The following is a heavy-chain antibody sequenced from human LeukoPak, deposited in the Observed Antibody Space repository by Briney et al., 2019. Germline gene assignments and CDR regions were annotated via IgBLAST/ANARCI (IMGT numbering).Heavy chain of an antibody. CDR2: IYYSGST. CDR3: ARVEGYGDYPWFDP. Sequence: SSETLSLTCTVAGGSISSYYWSWIRQPPGKGLEWIGYIYYSGSTNYNPSLKSRVTISVDTSKNQFSLKLSSVTAADTAVYYCARVEGYGDYPWFDPWGQGTWSPSPQ. CDR1: GGSISSYY. J-gene: IGHJ5*02. D-gene: IGHD4-17*01. V-gene: IGHV4-59*01.